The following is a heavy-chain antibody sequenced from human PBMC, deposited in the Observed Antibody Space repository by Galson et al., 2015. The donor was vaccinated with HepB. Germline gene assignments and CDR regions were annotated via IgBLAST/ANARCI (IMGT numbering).Heavy chain of an antibody. V-gene: IGHV1-69*13. D-gene: IGHD3-9*01. CDR1: GGTFSSYA. CDR3: ARGGDYDILTGGYYYGMDV. J-gene: IGHJ6*02. Sequence: SVKVSCRASGGTFSSYAISWVRQAPGQGLEWMGGIIPIFGTANYAQKFQGRVTITADESTSTAYMELSSLRSEDTAVYYCARGGDYDILTGGYYYGMDVWGQGTTVTVSS. CDR2: IIPIFGTA.